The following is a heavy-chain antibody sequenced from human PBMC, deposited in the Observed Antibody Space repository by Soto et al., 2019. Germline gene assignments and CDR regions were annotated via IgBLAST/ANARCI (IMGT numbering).Heavy chain of an antibody. J-gene: IGHJ2*01. V-gene: IGHV1-3*01. D-gene: IGHD6-19*01. CDR2: INAGNGNT. CDR3: ARSGYSSGWYHWYFDF. CDR1: GYTFSNYG. Sequence: VHLVQSGAEVKKPGASVKVSCKASGYTFSNYGIHWVRQAPGQGLEWMGWINAGNGNTKYSERFQGRVTMTRDTSASTAYMELSSLRSEDTAVYFCARSGYSSGWYHWYFDFWGRGTLVTVSS.